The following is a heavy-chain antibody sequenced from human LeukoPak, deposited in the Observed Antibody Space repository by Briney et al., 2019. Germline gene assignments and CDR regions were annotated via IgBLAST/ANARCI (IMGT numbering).Heavy chain of an antibody. CDR2: ISSNGGST. J-gene: IGHJ4*02. CDR1: GFTFSSYA. CDR3: VKDPDPRRADGYVWGSYRGVDY. V-gene: IGHV3-64D*09. D-gene: IGHD3-16*02. Sequence: GGALRLSCSASGFTFSSYAMHWVRQAPGKGLEYVSAISSNGGSTYYADSVKGRFTISRDNSKNTLYLQMSSLRAEDTAVYYCVKDPDPRRADGYVWGSYRGVDYWGQGTLVTVSS.